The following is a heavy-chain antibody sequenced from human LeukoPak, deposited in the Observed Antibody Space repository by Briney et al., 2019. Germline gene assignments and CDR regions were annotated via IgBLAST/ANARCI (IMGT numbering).Heavy chain of an antibody. CDR2: IKQDGSKK. V-gene: IGHV3-7*05. D-gene: IGHD4-23*01. CDR1: GFAFSRSW. J-gene: IGHJ1*01. Sequence: GGSLRLSCAASGFAFSRSWMSWIRQAPGKWLEWVAYIKQDGSKKYYADSVKGRFTTSRDNAKNSVYLQMNSLRVEDTAVYYCARAAERVANPADNWGQGTLVTVSS. CDR3: ARAAERVANPADN.